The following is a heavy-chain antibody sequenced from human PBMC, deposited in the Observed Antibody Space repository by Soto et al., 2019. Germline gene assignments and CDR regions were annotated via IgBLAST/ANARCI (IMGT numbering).Heavy chain of an antibody. J-gene: IGHJ3*01. CDR3: ARGDRGGFDL. V-gene: IGHV3-74*01. D-gene: IGHD3-10*01. Sequence: EVQLVESGGGLGPTGESLRLSCAASGFTFDYYWMHWVRRAPGKGLVWVASVHSDGTTTTYADAGKGRLTISRDNTRNTVSLQMSSRRAEDTAIYYCARGDRGGFDLWGHGTVVTVSS. CDR2: VHSDGTTT. CDR1: GFTFDYYW.